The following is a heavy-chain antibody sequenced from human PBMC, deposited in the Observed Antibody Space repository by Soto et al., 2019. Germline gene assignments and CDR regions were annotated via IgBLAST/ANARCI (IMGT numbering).Heavy chain of an antibody. CDR2: IIPIFGTA. D-gene: IGHD3-3*01. V-gene: IGHV1-69*01. CDR3: ARVVPDTIFFFQAEDGIRDL. Sequence: VRQAPGQGLEWMGGIIPIFGTANYAQKFQGRVTITADESTSTAYMELSSLRSEDTAVYYCARVVPDTIFFFQAEDGIRDL. J-gene: IGHJ2*01.